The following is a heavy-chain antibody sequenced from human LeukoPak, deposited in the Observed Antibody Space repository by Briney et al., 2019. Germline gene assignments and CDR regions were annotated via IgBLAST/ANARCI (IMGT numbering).Heavy chain of an antibody. CDR2: ISGSGGST. D-gene: IGHD3-16*02. J-gene: IGHJ4*02. V-gene: IGHV3-23*01. Sequence: PGGSLRLSCAASGFTFSSYAMSWVRQAPGKGLEWVSAISGSGGSTYYADSVKGRFTISRDNSKNTLYLQMNSLRAEDTAVYYCAKDSSYDYVWGSYLPLGGYYFDYWGQGTLVTVSS. CDR3: AKDSSYDYVWGSYLPLGGYYFDY. CDR1: GFTFSSYA.